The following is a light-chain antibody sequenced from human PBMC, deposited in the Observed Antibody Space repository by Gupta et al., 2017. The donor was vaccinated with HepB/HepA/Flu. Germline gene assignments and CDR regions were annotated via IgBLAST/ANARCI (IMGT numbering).Light chain of an antibody. CDR3: SSYTSSSTVL. J-gene: IGLJ2*01. V-gene: IGLV2-14*03. CDR1: SSDVGYYNY. Sequence: QSALTQPASVSGSPGQSITISCPGTSSDVGYYNYVSWYQQHPGKAPKLMIYDADNRPSGVSNRFSGSKSGNTASLTISGLQAEDEADYYCSSYTSSSTVLFGGGTELTVL. CDR2: DAD.